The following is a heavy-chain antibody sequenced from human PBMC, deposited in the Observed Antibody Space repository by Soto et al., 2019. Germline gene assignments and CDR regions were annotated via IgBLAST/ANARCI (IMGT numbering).Heavy chain of an antibody. J-gene: IGHJ4*02. V-gene: IGHV4-38-2*02. D-gene: IGHD3-10*01. Sequence: SETLSLTCTVSGYSISSGYYWGWIRQPPGKGLEWIGSIYHSGSTYYNPPLKSRFTISVDTSKNQFSLKMSSVTAADTAVYYCAREGVLLWFGELLPPYYVDYWGQGTLVSVSS. CDR2: IYHSGST. CDR1: GYSISSGYY. CDR3: AREGVLLWFGELLPPYYVDY.